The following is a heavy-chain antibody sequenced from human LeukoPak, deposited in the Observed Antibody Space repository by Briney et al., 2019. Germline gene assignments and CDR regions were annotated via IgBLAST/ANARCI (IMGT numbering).Heavy chain of an antibody. J-gene: IGHJ6*03. D-gene: IGHD5-12*01. V-gene: IGHV4-34*01. CDR3: ASRGGYRFGFTDYYYYYMDV. Sequence: SETLSLTCAVYGGSFSGYYWSWIRQPPGKGLEWIGEINHSGNTKYNPSLKSRVTISVDTSKNQFSLKLNSVTAADTAVYYCASRGGYRFGFTDYYYYYMDVWGNGTTVTVSS. CDR1: GGSFSGYY. CDR2: INHSGNT.